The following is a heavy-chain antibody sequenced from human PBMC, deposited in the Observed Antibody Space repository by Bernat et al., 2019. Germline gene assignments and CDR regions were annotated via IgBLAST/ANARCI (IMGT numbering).Heavy chain of an antibody. J-gene: IGHJ3*02. D-gene: IGHD4-17*01. Sequence: QVQLQESGPGLVKPSQTLSLTCTVSGCSISSGGYYWSWIRQHPGKGLGWIGYIYYSGSTYYNPSLKSRVTISVDTSKNQFSLKLSSVTAADTAVYYCARAVPSVGGVTNAFDIWGQGTMVTVSS. V-gene: IGHV4-31*03. CDR2: IYYSGST. CDR3: ARAVPSVGGVTNAFDI. CDR1: GCSISSGGYY.